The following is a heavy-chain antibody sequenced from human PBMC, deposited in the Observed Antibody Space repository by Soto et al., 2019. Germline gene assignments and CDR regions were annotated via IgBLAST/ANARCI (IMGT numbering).Heavy chain of an antibody. D-gene: IGHD3-22*01. Sequence: EVQLLQSGGGVVQPGGSLRLSCAASGITFSSHAMNWVRQAPGGGLEWVSSLSGSGASTYYADSVKGRFTISRDNSRNTLYLQMHGLRSGDTAIYYCVKDHQHDSSAYYGPPFDHWGEGDLVLVSS. V-gene: IGHV3-23*01. CDR3: VKDHQHDSSAYYGPPFDH. J-gene: IGHJ4*02. CDR2: LSGSGAST. CDR1: GITFSSHA.